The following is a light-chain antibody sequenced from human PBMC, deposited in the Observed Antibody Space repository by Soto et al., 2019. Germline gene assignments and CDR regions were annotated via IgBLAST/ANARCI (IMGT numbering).Light chain of an antibody. Sequence: QPVLTQPPSVSGAPGQRVTISCTGSSSNIGAGYDVHWYQQLPGTAPKLLIYGNSNRPSGVPDRFSGSKSGTSASLAITGRQADDEADYYCQSYDSSVTLRVFGTGTKLTVL. CDR3: QSYDSSVTLRV. V-gene: IGLV1-40*01. CDR2: GNS. J-gene: IGLJ1*01. CDR1: SSNIGAGYD.